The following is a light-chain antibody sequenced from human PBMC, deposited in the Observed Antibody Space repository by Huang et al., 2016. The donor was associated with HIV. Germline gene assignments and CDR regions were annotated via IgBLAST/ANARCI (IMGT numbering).Light chain of an antibody. J-gene: IGKJ2*01. CDR2: GAS. CDR1: QSVNSK. CDR3: QQYSKWPPNT. Sequence: EIVMTQSPATLSLSPGESATLSCRASQSVNSKLAWYQQQPGQAPRLLIYGASTRATGGPGRLSGSGSGTEFTLTISSLQSEDFAVYYCQQYSKWPPNTFGQGTKLESK. V-gene: IGKV3-15*01.